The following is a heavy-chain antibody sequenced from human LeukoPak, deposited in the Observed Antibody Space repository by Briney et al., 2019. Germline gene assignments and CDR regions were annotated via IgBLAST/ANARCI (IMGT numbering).Heavy chain of an antibody. V-gene: IGHV3-11*06. CDR3: ARVFDACYDILTGYYSRSGFDY. D-gene: IGHD3-9*01. CDR2: ISSSSSYI. CDR1: GFTFSDYY. Sequence: GGSLRLSCAASGFTFSDYYMSWIRQAPGKGLEWVSYISSSSSYIYYADSVKGRFTISRDNAKNSLYLQMNSLRAEDTAVYYCARVFDACYDILTGYYSRSGFDYWGQGTLVTVSS. J-gene: IGHJ4*02.